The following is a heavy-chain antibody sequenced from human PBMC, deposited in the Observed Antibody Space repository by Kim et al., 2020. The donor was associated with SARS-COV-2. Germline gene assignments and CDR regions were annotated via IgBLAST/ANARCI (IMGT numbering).Heavy chain of an antibody. CDR3: AREWRDYSGSGNYYVTSFDY. V-gene: IGHV3-7*01. CDR2: IKQDRSEK. J-gene: IGHJ4*02. CDR1: GFTFSNYW. Sequence: GGSLRLSCAASGFTFSNYWMSWVRQAPGKGLEWVANIKQDRSEKYFVDSVKGRFTISRDNARNSVYLQMNSLRAEDTAVYYCAREWRDYSGSGNYYVTSFDYWGQGTLVTVSS. D-gene: IGHD3-10*01.